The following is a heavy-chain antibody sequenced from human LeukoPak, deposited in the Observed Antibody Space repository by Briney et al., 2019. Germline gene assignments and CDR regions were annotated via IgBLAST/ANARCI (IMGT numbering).Heavy chain of an antibody. Sequence: GRSLRLSCAASGFTFSSYAMHWVRQAPGKGLEWVPVIYTGGSAYYAVSVRGRFTISRDNSKNTLYLQMNSLRAEDTAVYYCAKVVPTWIQLWLRLESYYYYMDVWGKGTTVTVSS. J-gene: IGHJ6*03. D-gene: IGHD5-18*01. V-gene: IGHV3-23*03. CDR2: IYTGGSA. CDR1: GFTFSSYA. CDR3: AKVVPTWIQLWLRLESYYYYMDV.